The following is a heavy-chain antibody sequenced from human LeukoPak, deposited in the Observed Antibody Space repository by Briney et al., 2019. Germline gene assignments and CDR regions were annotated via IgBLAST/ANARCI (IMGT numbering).Heavy chain of an antibody. V-gene: IGHV4-39*02. CDR2: GLYTGNT. D-gene: IGHD6-6*01. CDR3: AREHRGSKYFDS. CDR1: GGSIAVNHYY. Sequence: SETLSLTCSVSGGSIAVNHYYWGWIRQPPGKGLEWIGSGLYTGNTYSNPSLRSRVTISVDTSKNELSLKMNSVTAADTAVYYCAREHRGSKYFDSWGQGALMIVSS. J-gene: IGHJ4*02.